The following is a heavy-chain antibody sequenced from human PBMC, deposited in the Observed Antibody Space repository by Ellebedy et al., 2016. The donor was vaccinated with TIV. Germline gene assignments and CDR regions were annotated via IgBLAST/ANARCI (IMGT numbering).Heavy chain of an antibody. J-gene: IGHJ4*02. CDR3: ARGAIPGVDIVATTHFDY. V-gene: IGHV3-30*03. Sequence: GGSLRLSCEASGVSVSSHGMHWVRQAPGKGLEWVALISNDGSATVYADSTKGRFTISRDNSKNTLHLQMNSLRPEDTAVYYCARGAIPGVDIVATTHFDYWGQGTLVTVSS. CDR1: GVSVSSHG. CDR2: ISNDGSAT. D-gene: IGHD5-12*01.